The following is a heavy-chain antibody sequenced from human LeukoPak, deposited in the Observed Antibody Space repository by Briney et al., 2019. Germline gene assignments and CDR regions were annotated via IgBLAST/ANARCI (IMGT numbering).Heavy chain of an antibody. CDR2: IIPIFGTA. J-gene: IGHJ6*03. Sequence: SVKVSCKASGGTFSSYAISWVRQAPGQGLEWMGGIIPIFGTANYAQKFQGRVTITTDESTSTAYMELSSLRSEDTAVYYCARVRQQPKYYYYYYHMDVWGKGTTVTVSS. D-gene: IGHD6-13*01. V-gene: IGHV1-69*05. CDR1: GGTFSSYA. CDR3: ARVRQQPKYYYYYYHMDV.